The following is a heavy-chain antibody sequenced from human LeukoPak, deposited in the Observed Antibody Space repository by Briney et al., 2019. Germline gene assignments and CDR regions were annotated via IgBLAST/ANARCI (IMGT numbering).Heavy chain of an antibody. V-gene: IGHV1-8*03. J-gene: IGHJ5*02. CDR2: MNPNSGNT. CDR1: GYAFTGYD. CDR3: ARDRWFDP. Sequence: ASVRVSCKASGYAFTGYDINWVRQATGQGLEWMGWMNPNSGNTGYAQKFQGRLTITRNTSTTTAYMELSSLRSEDTAVYFCARDRWFDPWGQGTLVTVSS.